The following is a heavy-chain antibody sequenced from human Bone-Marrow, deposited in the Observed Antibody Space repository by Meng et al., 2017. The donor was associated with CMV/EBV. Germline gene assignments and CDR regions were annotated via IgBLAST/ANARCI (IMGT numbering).Heavy chain of an antibody. J-gene: IGHJ2*01. D-gene: IGHD2-21*01. CDR3: ARRRDYGYCGGDCYPENWYFDL. CDR2: IYPGDSDT. CDR1: GYSFTSYW. V-gene: IGHV5-51*01. Sequence: GESLKISCKASGYSFTSYWIGWVRQMPGKGLEWMGIIYPGDSDTRYSPSFQGQVTISADKSISTAYLQWSSLKASDTAMYYCARRRDYGYCGGDCYPENWYFDLWGRGTRVTGAS.